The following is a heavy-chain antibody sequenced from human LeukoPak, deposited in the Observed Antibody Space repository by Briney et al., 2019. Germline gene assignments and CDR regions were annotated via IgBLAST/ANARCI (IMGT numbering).Heavy chain of an antibody. Sequence: SETLSLTCTVSGGSISSSSYYWGWIRQPPGKGLEWIGSIYYSGSTYYNSSLKSRVTISVDTSKNQFSLKLSSVTAADTAVYYCASPAMVRGVIDDYWGQGTLVTVSS. CDR2: IYYSGST. D-gene: IGHD3-10*01. CDR1: GGSISSSSYY. CDR3: ASPAMVRGVIDDY. J-gene: IGHJ4*02. V-gene: IGHV4-39*01.